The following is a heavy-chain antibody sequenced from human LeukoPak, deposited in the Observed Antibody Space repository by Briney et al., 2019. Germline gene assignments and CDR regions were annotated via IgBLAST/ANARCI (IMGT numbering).Heavy chain of an antibody. D-gene: IGHD3-16*02. CDR2: ISGSGGST. J-gene: IGHJ4*02. V-gene: IGHV3-23*01. Sequence: PGGSLRLSCAASGFTFDDYAMSWVRQAPGEGLEWVSVISGSGGSTYYADSVKGRFTISRDNAKNSLYLQVNSLRDEDTAVYYCARDLYDYVWGSYRQRGQVDYWGQGTLVTVSS. CDR1: GFTFDDYA. CDR3: ARDLYDYVWGSYRQRGQVDY.